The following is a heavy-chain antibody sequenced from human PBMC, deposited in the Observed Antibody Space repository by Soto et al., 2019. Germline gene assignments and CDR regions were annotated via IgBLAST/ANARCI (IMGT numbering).Heavy chain of an antibody. Sequence: QVQLQESGPGLVKPSQTLSLTCTVSGGSISSGGYYWSWIRQHPGKGLEWIGYIYYSGSTYYNPSLKRRVTISVDTSKNQFSLKLSPVTAAETAVYYCGRDRHSSLGYGMDVWGQGTTVTVSS. CDR3: GRDRHSSLGYGMDV. CDR1: GGSISSGGYY. CDR2: IYYSGST. V-gene: IGHV4-31*03. J-gene: IGHJ6*02. D-gene: IGHD5-18*01.